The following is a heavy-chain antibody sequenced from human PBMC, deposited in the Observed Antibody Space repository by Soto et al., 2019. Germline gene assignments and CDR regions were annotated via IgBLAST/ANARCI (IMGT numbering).Heavy chain of an antibody. J-gene: IGHJ4*02. Sequence: PGGSLRLSCAASGFTFSSYGMHWVRQAPGKGLEWVAVIWYDGSNKYYADSVKGRFTISRDNSKNTLYLQMNSLRAEDTAVYYCARDQPWLERAAQGYFDYWGQGTLVTVSS. CDR3: ARDQPWLERAAQGYFDY. D-gene: IGHD5-12*01. V-gene: IGHV3-33*01. CDR2: IWYDGSNK. CDR1: GFTFSSYG.